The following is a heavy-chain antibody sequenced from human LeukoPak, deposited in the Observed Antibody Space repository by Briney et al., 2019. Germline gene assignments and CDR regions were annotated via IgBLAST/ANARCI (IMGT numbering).Heavy chain of an antibody. V-gene: IGHV3-30*02. CDR2: IRYDGSNK. CDR3: AKDRKWEQDY. CDR1: GFTFSSYG. D-gene: IGHD1-26*01. Sequence: GGSLRLSCAASGFTFSSYGMHWVRQAPGKGLEWVAFIRYDGSNKYYADSVKGRFTISRDNSKNTLYLQMNSLRTEDTAVYYCAKDRKWEQDYWGQGTLVTVSS. J-gene: IGHJ4*02.